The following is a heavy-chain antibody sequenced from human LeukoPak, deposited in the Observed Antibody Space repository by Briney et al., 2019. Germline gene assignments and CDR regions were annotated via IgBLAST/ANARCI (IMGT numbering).Heavy chain of an antibody. J-gene: IGHJ4*02. CDR3: ARDYGSGSPFDY. V-gene: IGHV4-59*01. Sequence: SETLSLTCTASGGSISSYYWSWLRQPPGKGLEWIGYIYYSGSTNYNPSLKSRVTISVDTSKNQFSLKLSSVTAADTAVYYCARDYGSGSPFDYWGQGTLVTVSS. D-gene: IGHD3-10*01. CDR2: IYYSGST. CDR1: GGSISSYY.